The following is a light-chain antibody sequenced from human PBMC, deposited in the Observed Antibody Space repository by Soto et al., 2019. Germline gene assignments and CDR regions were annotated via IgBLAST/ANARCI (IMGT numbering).Light chain of an antibody. CDR2: GAS. Sequence: DIQMTQSPSFVSASVGDRVTITCRASRGISRWLAWYQQRPGKAPELLIYGASSLQSGVPSRFSGSGSGTDFTLTLSSLQPEDFATYYCQQANSFPLTFGQGTRLEIK. CDR3: QQANSFPLT. V-gene: IGKV1-12*01. J-gene: IGKJ5*01. CDR1: RGISRW.